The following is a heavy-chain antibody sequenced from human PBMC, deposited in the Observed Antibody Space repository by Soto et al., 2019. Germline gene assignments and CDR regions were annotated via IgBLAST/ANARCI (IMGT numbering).Heavy chain of an antibody. CDR1: GFTFSSYA. CDR3: VKPLGSSGYYRLRGDAFDI. J-gene: IGHJ3*02. D-gene: IGHD3-22*01. Sequence: PGGSLRLSCAASGFTFSSYAMSWVRQAPGKGLEWVSAISGSGGSTYYADSVKGRFTISRDNSKNTLYLQMNSLRAEDTAVYYCVKPLGSSGYYRLRGDAFDIWGQGTMVTVSS. CDR2: ISGSGGST. V-gene: IGHV3-23*01.